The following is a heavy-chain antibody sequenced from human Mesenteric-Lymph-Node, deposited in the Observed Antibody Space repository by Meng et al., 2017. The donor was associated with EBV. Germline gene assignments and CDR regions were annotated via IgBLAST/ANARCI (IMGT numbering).Heavy chain of an antibody. Sequence: QVELQESGPGMVEPAGTLSRTCGVSGGSISSSNWWSWVRQPPGKGLEWIGEIYHTGNTNYNPSLKSRVTISVDKSKNQFSLNLTSVTAADTAVYYCARTSVAVLYVGLDYWGQGTLVTVSS. CDR1: GGSISSSNW. CDR3: ARTSVAVLYVGLDY. J-gene: IGHJ4*02. V-gene: IGHV4-4*02. D-gene: IGHD2-8*02. CDR2: IYHTGNT.